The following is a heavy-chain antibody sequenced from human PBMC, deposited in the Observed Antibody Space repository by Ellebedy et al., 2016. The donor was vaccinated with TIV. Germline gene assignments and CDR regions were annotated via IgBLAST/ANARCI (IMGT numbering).Heavy chain of an antibody. Sequence: AASVKVSCKASGYTFNRYWMHWARQAPGQGLEWMGIINPSGDGTSYAQKFQGRVTMTRDTSTSTLYMELSSLRSEDTAMYYCARHLGGRDAFDIWGQGTMVTASS. D-gene: IGHD1-26*01. CDR1: GYTFNRYW. J-gene: IGHJ3*02. CDR3: ARHLGGRDAFDI. CDR2: INPSGDGT. V-gene: IGHV1-46*02.